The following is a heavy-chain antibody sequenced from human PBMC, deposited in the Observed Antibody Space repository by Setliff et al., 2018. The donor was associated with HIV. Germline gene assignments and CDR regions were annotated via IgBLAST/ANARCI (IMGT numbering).Heavy chain of an antibody. V-gene: IGHV4-39*07. D-gene: IGHD2-21*02. Sequence: SETLSLTCTVSGGSTSSTSYYWGWIRQPPGKGLEWVGNVDYTGSTYYNPSLKSRVTISVDTSKNQFSLRLNSVTAADTAVYYCARQGNIVVVTSFDYWGQGTLVTVSS. J-gene: IGHJ4*02. CDR1: GGSTSSTSYY. CDR3: ARQGNIVVVTSFDY. CDR2: VDYTGST.